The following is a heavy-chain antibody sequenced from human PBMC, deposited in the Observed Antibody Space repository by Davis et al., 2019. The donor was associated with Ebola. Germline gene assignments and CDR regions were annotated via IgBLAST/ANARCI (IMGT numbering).Heavy chain of an antibody. CDR1: GGSFSGYY. J-gene: IGHJ6*02. V-gene: IGHV4-34*01. Sequence: SETLSLTCAVYGGSFSGYYWSWIRQSPGKGLEWIGEIIDSGNANYNPSLESRVTISVDRSKNQFSLKLSSVTAADTAVYYCARGSYYYYYGMDVWGQGTTVTVSS. CDR3: ARGSYYYYYGMDV. CDR2: IIDSGNA.